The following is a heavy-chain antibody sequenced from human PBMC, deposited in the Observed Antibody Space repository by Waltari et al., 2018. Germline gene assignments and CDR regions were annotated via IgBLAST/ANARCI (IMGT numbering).Heavy chain of an antibody. V-gene: IGHV4-39*01. CDR1: GGSISSSSYY. J-gene: IGHJ5*02. CDR3: ARQFGSGSFFLAPRPTAPFDP. CDR2: IYYRGST. D-gene: IGHD3-10*01. Sequence: QLQLQESGPGLVKPSETLSLTCTVSGGSISSSSYYWGWIRQPPGKGLEWIGSIYYRGSTYYNPSLKSRVPISVDTSKNQFSLKLGSVTAADTAVYYCARQFGSGSFFLAPRPTAPFDPWGQGTLVTVSS.